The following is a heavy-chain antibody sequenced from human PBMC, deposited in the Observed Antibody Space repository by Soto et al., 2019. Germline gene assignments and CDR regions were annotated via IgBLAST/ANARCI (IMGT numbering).Heavy chain of an antibody. CDR1: GFTFTDAW. CDR3: AKGVPGIAVAGTGYFQH. CDR2: ILSKTDGETT. J-gene: IGHJ1*01. D-gene: IGHD6-19*01. V-gene: IGHV3-15*01. Sequence: GGSLRLSCAASGFTFTDAWVSWVRQAPGKGLEWVGRILSKTDGETTDYAAPVKGRVTISRHDSDNTVHLQMNSLKTDDTAVYYCAKGVPGIAVAGTGYFQHWGQGTLVTVSS.